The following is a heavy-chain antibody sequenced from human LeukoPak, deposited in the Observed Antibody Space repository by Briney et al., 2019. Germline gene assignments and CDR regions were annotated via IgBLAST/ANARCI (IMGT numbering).Heavy chain of an antibody. CDR2: ISSSSSTI. J-gene: IGHJ3*02. CDR1: GFTFRSYD. CDR3: ARDAYGDIHAFDT. V-gene: IGHV3-48*01. Sequence: GGSLRLSCAASGFTFRSYDMHWVRQAPGKGLEWVSYISSSSSTIYYADSVKGRFTISRDNAKNSLYLQMNSLRVEDTAVYYCARDAYGDIHAFDTWGQGTVVTVSS. D-gene: IGHD4-17*01.